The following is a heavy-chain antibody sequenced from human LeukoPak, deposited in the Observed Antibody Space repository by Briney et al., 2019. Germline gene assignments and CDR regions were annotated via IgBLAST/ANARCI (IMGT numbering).Heavy chain of an antibody. Sequence: GGSLRLSCVASGFTFSIHWMTWVRQAPGKGLEWVATIKPDGNDKFFVDSVKGRFTISRDNAKTSLFLQMNSLRAEDTAVYYCAKGTATVTTCYFDYWGQGSLVTVPS. D-gene: IGHD4-17*01. CDR2: IKPDGNDK. V-gene: IGHV3-7*03. CDR3: AKGTATVTTCYFDY. CDR1: GFTFSIHW. J-gene: IGHJ4*02.